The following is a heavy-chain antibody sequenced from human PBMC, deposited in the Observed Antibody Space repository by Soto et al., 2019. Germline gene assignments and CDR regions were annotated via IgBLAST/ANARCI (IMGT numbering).Heavy chain of an antibody. CDR3: ASWFSGSYGLVDY. CDR2: IYYSGST. D-gene: IGHD1-26*01. Sequence: QLQLQESGPGLVKPSETLSLTCTVSGGSISSSSYYWGWIRQPPGKGLEWIGSIYYSGSTYYNPSLKSRVTISVDTSKNQFSLKLSSVTAADTAVYYCASWFSGSYGLVDYWGQGTLVTVSS. V-gene: IGHV4-39*01. CDR1: GGSISSSSYY. J-gene: IGHJ4*02.